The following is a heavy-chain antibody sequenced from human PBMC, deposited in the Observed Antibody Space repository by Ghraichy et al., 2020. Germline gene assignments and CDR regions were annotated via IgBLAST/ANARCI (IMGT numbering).Heavy chain of an antibody. J-gene: IGHJ5*02. CDR2: VYVGGIT. Sequence: SETLSLTCAVSGDSINSFGYSWNWIRQPPGGGLEWIGYVYVGGITSYNPSLKSRVSISQDTSKNQFSLKLSSVTAADAGIYYCARGRGLGATVVVLVGPWGQGSLVTVSS. D-gene: IGHD2-15*01. CDR3: ARGRGLGATVVVLVGP. V-gene: IGHV4-30-2*01. CDR1: GDSINSFGYS.